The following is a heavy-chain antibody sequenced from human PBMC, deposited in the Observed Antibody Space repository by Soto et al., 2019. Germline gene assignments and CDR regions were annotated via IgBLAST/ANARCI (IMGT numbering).Heavy chain of an antibody. CDR3: ARDRIGYCSSTSCYKQYNWFDP. Sequence: PSETLSLTCTVSGGSISSGGYYWSWIRQHPGKGLEWIGYIYYSGSTYYNPSLKSRVTISVDTSKNQFSLKLSSVTAADTAVYYCARDRIGYCSSTSCYKQYNWFDPWGQGTLVTV. J-gene: IGHJ5*02. CDR1: GGSISSGGYY. CDR2: IYYSGST. D-gene: IGHD2-2*02. V-gene: IGHV4-31*03.